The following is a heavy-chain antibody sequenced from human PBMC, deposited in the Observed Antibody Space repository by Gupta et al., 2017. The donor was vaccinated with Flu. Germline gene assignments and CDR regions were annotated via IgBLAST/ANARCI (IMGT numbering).Heavy chain of an antibody. CDR3: ARVPTPGVVGVVTSWHWFDP. V-gene: IGHV1-8*01. J-gene: IGHJ5*02. Sequence: IIWLRQASGHGREWLGWVNPKSGNVGYAPKFQGRVTMISNTSITTAYTELSRLTPDDTAGSYCARVPTPGVVGVVTSWHWFDPWGQGTLVTVSS. CDR2: VNPKSGNV. D-gene: IGHD1-26*01.